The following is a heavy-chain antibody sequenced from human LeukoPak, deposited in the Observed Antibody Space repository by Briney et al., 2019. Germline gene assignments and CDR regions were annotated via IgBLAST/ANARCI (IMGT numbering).Heavy chain of an antibody. Sequence: GASVKVSCKASGYIFTNYYMHWVRQAPGQGLERMGIINPRGGSTTYAQKFQGRVTMTRDTSTSTVYMEVSSLRSEDTAVYYCARAGYDSSGYYSYWGQGTLVTVSS. CDR2: INPRGGST. D-gene: IGHD3-22*01. CDR3: ARAGYDSSGYYSY. J-gene: IGHJ4*02. CDR1: GYIFTNYY. V-gene: IGHV1-46*01.